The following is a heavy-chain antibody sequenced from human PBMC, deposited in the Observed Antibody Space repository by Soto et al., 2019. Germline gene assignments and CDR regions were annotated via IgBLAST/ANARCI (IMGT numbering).Heavy chain of an antibody. Sequence: QVQLQESGPGLVKPSQTLSLTCTVSGGSISSGGYYWSWIRQHPGKGLEWIGYIYYSGSTYYNPSLKSRVTISVDTSKTESSLKLSSVTAADTAVYYCARGRIGGVDYWGQGTLVTVSS. CDR2: IYYSGST. CDR3: ARGRIGGVDY. CDR1: GGSISSGGYY. J-gene: IGHJ4*02. V-gene: IGHV4-31*03. D-gene: IGHD2-15*01.